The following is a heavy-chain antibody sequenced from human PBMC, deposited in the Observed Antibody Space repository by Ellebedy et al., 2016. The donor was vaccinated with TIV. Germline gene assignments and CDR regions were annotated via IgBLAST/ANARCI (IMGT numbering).Heavy chain of an antibody. Sequence: ASVKVSCRASGGTFSSYAISWVRQAPGQGLEWMGRIIPILGIANYAQKFQGRVTITADKSTSTAYMELSSLRSEDTAVYYCARDLRSLGGNDTDYWGQGTLVTVSS. CDR3: ARDLRSLGGNDTDY. CDR1: GGTFSSYA. V-gene: IGHV1-69*04. CDR2: IIPILGIA. D-gene: IGHD4-23*01. J-gene: IGHJ4*02.